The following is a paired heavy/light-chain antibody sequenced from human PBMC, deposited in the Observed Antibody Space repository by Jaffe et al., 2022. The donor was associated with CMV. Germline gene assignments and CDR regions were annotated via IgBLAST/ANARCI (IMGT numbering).Heavy chain of an antibody. CDR1: GASISSSNW. Sequence: QVQLQESGPGLVRPSGTLSLTCAVSGASISSSNWWSWVRQSPGKGLDWIGEIYHTGSTNYNPSLRGRVLISADKSKNQFFLKLNSVTAADTAVYFCVDVMYDPSGYGVLNHWGQGTLVTVSS. CDR2: IYHTGST. D-gene: IGHD3-22*01. J-gene: IGHJ5*02. CDR3: VDVMYDPSGYGVLNH. V-gene: IGHV4-4*02.
Light chain of an antibody. CDR1: NIGTKG. J-gene: IGLJ3*02. CDR3: QVWDPNRDHRV. CDR2: YDY. V-gene: IGLV3-21*04. Sequence: SYVLTQPPAVSVAPGKTARITCGGNNIGTKGVHWYQQKPGQAPLVVIYYDYNRPSGIPERFSGSNSGDTATLTITAVEAGDEADYYCQVWDPNRDHRVFGGGTKLTVL.